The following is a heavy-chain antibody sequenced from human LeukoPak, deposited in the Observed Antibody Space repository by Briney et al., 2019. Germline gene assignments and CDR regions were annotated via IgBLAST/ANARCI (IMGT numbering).Heavy chain of an antibody. D-gene: IGHD6-13*01. V-gene: IGHV3-21*01. Sequence: GSLILSCAASGFTFSSYSMNWVRQAPGKGLEWVSSISSSSSYIYYADSVKGRFTISRDNAKNSLYLQMNSLRAEDTAVYYCARDSIAAAGTVEYFQHWGQGTLVTVSS. J-gene: IGHJ1*01. CDR2: ISSSSSYI. CDR1: GFTFSSYS. CDR3: ARDSIAAAGTVEYFQH.